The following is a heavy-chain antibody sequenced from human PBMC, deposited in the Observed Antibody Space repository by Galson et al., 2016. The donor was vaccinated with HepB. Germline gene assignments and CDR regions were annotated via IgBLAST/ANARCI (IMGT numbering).Heavy chain of an antibody. J-gene: IGHJ4*02. Sequence: SLRLSCAASGFTFSDYYMSWIRQAPGKGLEWVSYISSSGTTIYYADSVEGRFTISRDNAKNSLYLQVNSMRAEDTAGYYCASGPDYGGNGESDYWGQGTLVTVSS. CDR1: GFTFSDYY. D-gene: IGHD4-23*01. CDR2: ISSSGTTI. CDR3: ASGPDYGGNGESDY. V-gene: IGHV3-11*01.